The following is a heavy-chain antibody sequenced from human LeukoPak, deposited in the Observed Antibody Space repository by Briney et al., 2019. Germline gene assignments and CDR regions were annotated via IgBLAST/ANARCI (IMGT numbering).Heavy chain of an antibody. CDR3: AREECSGGSCYSPHFDY. Sequence: GVSLRLSCAASGFTFSSYAMHRVRQAPGKGLEWVAVISYDGSNKYYADSVKGRFTISRDNSKNTLYLQMNSLRAEDTAVYYCAREECSGGSCYSPHFDYWGQGTLVTVSS. D-gene: IGHD2-15*01. CDR1: GFTFSSYA. J-gene: IGHJ4*02. CDR2: ISYDGSNK. V-gene: IGHV3-30-3*01.